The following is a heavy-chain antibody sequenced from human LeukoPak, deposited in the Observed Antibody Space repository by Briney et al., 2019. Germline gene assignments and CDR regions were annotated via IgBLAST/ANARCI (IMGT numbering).Heavy chain of an antibody. V-gene: IGHV3-7*03. CDR3: AKGFVEPRPHYFDY. D-gene: IGHD6-6*01. Sequence: GGSLRLSCAASGFTFSSHWMSWVRQAPGKGLEWVANIKKDGSEKYYVDSVKGRFTISRDNAKTSLYLQMNSLRADDTGIYYCAKGFVEPRPHYFDYWGQGTLVTVSS. CDR1: GFTFSSHW. J-gene: IGHJ4*02. CDR2: IKKDGSEK.